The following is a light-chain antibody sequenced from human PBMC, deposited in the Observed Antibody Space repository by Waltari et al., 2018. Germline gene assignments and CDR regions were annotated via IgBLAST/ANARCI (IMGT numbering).Light chain of an antibody. CDR3: QKYVNLPAT. CDR2: PAS. V-gene: IGKV3-20*01. CDR1: ESVSKY. J-gene: IGKJ1*01. Sequence: EAVLTQSPGTLSLSPGERATLSCRASESVSKYLAWYQQKPGQAPRLLIYPASIRATGIPDRFSGSGSGTDFSLTISRLEPEDSAVYYCQKYVNLPATFGRGTKVEIK.